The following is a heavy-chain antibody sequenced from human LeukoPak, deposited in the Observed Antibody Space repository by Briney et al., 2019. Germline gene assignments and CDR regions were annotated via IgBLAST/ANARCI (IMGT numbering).Heavy chain of an antibody. CDR3: AREQGGNYFDY. J-gene: IGHJ4*02. CDR2: IYYSGST. Sequence: PSETLSLTCTVSGGSISSSSYYWGWIRQPPGKGLEWIGYIYYSGSTYYNPFLKSRVTMSVDTSKNQFSLKLSSVTAADTAVYYCAREQGGNYFDYWGQGTLVTVSS. D-gene: IGHD3-16*01. CDR1: GGSISSSSYY. V-gene: IGHV4-39*07.